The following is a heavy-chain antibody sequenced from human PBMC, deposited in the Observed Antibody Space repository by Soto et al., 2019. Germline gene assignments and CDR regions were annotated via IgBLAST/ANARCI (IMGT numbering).Heavy chain of an antibody. V-gene: IGHV4-39*01. D-gene: IGHD3-10*01. CDR3: ARIWFGDLYYYYGMDI. CDR2: IYYSGST. J-gene: IGHJ6*02. CDR1: GGSISSSNYY. Sequence: QLQLQESGPGLVKPSETLSLTCTVSGGSISSSNYYWAWVRQPPGKGLEWIGTIYYSGSTYYNPSLKTRVTISVDTSNNQFSLKLTSVTAADTAVYYCARIWFGDLYYYYGMDIWGQGTTVTVSS.